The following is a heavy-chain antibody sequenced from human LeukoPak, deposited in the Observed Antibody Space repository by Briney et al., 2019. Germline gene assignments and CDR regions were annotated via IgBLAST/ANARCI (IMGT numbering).Heavy chain of an antibody. J-gene: IGHJ3*02. CDR3: AKNVEMALGAFDI. CDR1: GFTVSSNY. Sequence: GGSLRLSCAASGFTVSSNYMSWVRQAPGKGLEWVSVIYSGGSTYYADSVKGRFTISRDNSKNTLYLQMNSLRAEDTAVYYCAKNVEMALGAFDIWGQGTMVTVSS. CDR2: IYSGGST. V-gene: IGHV3-66*01. D-gene: IGHD5-24*01.